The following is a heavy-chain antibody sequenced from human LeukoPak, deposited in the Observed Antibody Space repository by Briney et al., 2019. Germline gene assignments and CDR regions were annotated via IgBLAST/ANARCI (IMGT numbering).Heavy chain of an antibody. V-gene: IGHV4-39*01. Sequence: PSETLSLTCTVSGGSISSSGYYWAWIRQPPGKELEWIGTIYYSGSTYYSTSLKSRIIMSRDTSKNQFSLNLSSVTAADTAVYYCASPRDWPRYFDLWGRGNLVTVSS. CDR1: GGSISSSGYY. CDR2: IYYSGST. D-gene: IGHD3/OR15-3a*01. J-gene: IGHJ2*01. CDR3: ASPRDWPRYFDL.